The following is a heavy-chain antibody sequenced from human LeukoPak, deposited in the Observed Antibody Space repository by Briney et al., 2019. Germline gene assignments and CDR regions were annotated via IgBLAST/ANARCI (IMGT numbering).Heavy chain of an antibody. V-gene: IGHV3-30*04. D-gene: IGHD2-21*02. CDR2: ISYDGSNK. J-gene: IGHJ4*02. CDR1: GFTFSSYA. CDR3: ARGVVVTAFDY. Sequence: GGSLRLSCAASGFTFSSYAMHWVRQAPGKGLEWEAVISYDGSNKYYADSVKGRFTISRDNSKNTLYLQMNSLRAEDTAVYYCARGVVVTAFDYWGQGTLVTVSS.